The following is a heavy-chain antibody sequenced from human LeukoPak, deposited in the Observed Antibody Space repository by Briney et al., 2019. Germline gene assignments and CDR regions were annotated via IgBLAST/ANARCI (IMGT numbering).Heavy chain of an antibody. Sequence: GGSLRLSCAASGFTFSNYWMTWVRQAPGKGLEWVASIKQDGSEKYYVDSVKGRFTISRDNAMNSFYLQMNSLRAEDTAVYYCARDKSAGADTGSSFYYWGQGALVTVPS. CDR2: IKQDGSEK. J-gene: IGHJ4*02. CDR1: GFTFSNYW. CDR3: ARDKSAGADTGSSFYY. D-gene: IGHD3-10*01. V-gene: IGHV3-7*03.